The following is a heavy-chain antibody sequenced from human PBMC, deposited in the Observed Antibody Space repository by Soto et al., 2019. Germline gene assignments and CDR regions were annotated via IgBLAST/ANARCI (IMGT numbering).Heavy chain of an antibody. J-gene: IGHJ4*02. CDR2: ISHSGST. Sequence: QVQLQESGPGLVKPSQTLSLTCTVSGGSISSAAYYWSWLRQHPGKGLEWIGYISHSGSTYYTPALKSRVIISADTSKNQFSLNLTSGTAADTAVYYCAREYTYGSNFFDCWGQGALVTVSS. CDR3: AREYTYGSNFFDC. CDR1: GGSISSAAYY. D-gene: IGHD5-18*01. V-gene: IGHV4-31*03.